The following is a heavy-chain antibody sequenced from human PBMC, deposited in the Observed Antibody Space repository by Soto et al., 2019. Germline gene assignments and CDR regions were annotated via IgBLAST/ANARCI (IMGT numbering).Heavy chain of an antibody. Sequence: ASVKVSCKASGGTFSSYAISWVRQAPGQGLEWMGGIIPIFGTANYAQKFQGRVTITADESTSTAYMELSSLRSEDTAVYYCARRSTIFGVVTPIGYFDYWGQGTLVTVSS. J-gene: IGHJ4*02. V-gene: IGHV1-69*13. CDR3: ARRSTIFGVVTPIGYFDY. CDR2: IIPIFGTA. CDR1: GGTFSSYA. D-gene: IGHD3-3*01.